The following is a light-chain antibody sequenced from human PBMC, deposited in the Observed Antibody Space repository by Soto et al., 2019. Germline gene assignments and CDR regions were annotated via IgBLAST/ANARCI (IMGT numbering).Light chain of an antibody. CDR1: QTVSSNY. J-gene: IGKJ1*01. CDR3: QQDGSSQS. V-gene: IGKV3-20*01. CDR2: GAS. Sequence: EIVLTQSPGTLSLSPGERATLSCRASQTVSSNYLAWYQQKPGQAPRLLIYGASSRATGIPDRFSGSGSGTDCTLTISRLEPEDFAVYYCQQDGSSQSFGQGTKVEIK.